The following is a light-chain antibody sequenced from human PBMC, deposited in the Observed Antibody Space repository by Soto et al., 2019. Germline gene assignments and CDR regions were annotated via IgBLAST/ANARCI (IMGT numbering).Light chain of an antibody. V-gene: IGKV3-15*01. J-gene: IGKJ1*01. Sequence: VVTQSPATLSVFPGETAPLSCRASQSVSSDLAWYQQRPDQAPRLLIYGASTRDTGIPARFRGSGSGTEFRLTISSLQSEDFATYYCQQYNTWHPKMAFGRGTKVEIK. CDR1: QSVSSD. CDR2: GAS. CDR3: QQYNTWHPKMA.